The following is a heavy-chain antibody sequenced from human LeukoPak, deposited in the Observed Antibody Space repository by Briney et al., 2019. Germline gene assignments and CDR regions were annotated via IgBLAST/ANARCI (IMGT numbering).Heavy chain of an antibody. CDR3: ARSYGGKGAFDI. CDR2: INPSGGST. V-gene: IGHV1-46*01. D-gene: IGHD4-23*01. J-gene: IGHJ3*02. Sequence: ASVKVSCKASGYTFTSYYMHWVRQAPGQGLEWMGIINPSGGSTSYAQKFQGRVTMTRDTSTGTVYMELSSLRSEDTAVYYCARSYGGKGAFDIWGQGTMVTVSS. CDR1: GYTFTSYY.